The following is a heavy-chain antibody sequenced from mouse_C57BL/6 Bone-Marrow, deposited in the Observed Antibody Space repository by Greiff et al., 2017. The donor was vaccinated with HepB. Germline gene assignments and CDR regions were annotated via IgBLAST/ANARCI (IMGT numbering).Heavy chain of an antibody. Sequence: DVQLQESGGGLVQPGGSLSLSCAASGFTFTDYYMSWVRQPPGKALEWLGFIRNKANGYTTEYSASVKGRFTISRDNSQSILYLQMNALRAEDSATYYCARYLPYFDYWGQGTTLTVSS. CDR1: GFTFTDYY. CDR3: ARYLPYFDY. CDR2: IRNKANGYTT. V-gene: IGHV7-3*01. J-gene: IGHJ2*01.